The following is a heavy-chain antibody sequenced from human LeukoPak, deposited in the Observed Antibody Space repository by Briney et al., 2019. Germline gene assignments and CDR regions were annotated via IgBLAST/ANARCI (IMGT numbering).Heavy chain of an antibody. J-gene: IGHJ5*02. CDR1: GGSISSYY. V-gene: IGHV4-59*01. CDR3: AREGDYEEWRDWFDP. CDR2: IYCSGST. Sequence: SETLSLTCTVSGGSISSYYWSWIRQPPGKGLEWIGYIYCSGSTNYNPSLKSRVTISVDTSKNQFSLKLSSVTAADTAAYYCAREGDYEEWRDWFDPWGQGTLVTVSS. D-gene: IGHD4-17*01.